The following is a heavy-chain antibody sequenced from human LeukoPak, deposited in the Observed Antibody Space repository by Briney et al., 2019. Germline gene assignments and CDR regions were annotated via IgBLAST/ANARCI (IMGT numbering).Heavy chain of an antibody. Sequence: GGSLRLSCEASGFTVSSFEINWVRQAPGKGLEWVSYISSSGGTMDYADSVKGRFTISRDNAKNSLYLQMNSLRAEDTAVYYCAELGITMIGGVWGKGTTVTISS. CDR3: AELGITMIGGV. CDR2: ISSSGGTM. D-gene: IGHD3-10*02. J-gene: IGHJ6*04. V-gene: IGHV3-48*03. CDR1: GFTVSSFE.